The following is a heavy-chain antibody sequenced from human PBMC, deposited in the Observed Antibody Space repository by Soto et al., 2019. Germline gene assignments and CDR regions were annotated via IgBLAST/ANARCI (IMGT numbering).Heavy chain of an antibody. J-gene: IGHJ4*02. Sequence: QVQLQESGPGLVKPSETLSLTCTVSGGSISSYYWSWIRQPAGKGLEWIGRIYTSGSTNYNPSLKSRVTMSVDTSKNQFSLKLSSVTAADTAVYYCARGCKGLGWKGGTTVTEFFDYWGQGTLVTVSS. D-gene: IGHD4-17*01. CDR3: ARGCKGLGWKGGTTVTEFFDY. CDR1: GGSISSYY. V-gene: IGHV4-4*07. CDR2: IYTSGST.